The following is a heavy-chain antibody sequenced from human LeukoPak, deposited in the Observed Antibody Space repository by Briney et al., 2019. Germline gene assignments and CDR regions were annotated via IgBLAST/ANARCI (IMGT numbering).Heavy chain of an antibody. CDR2: ISSCSSYI. CDR1: GFTFSSYS. J-gene: IGHJ4*02. Sequence: GGSLRLSCAASGFTFSSYSMNWVRQAPGKGLEWVSSISSCSSYIYYADSVKGRFTISRDNAKNSLYLQMNSLRAEDTAVYYCARGFHYDSSAGFDYWGQGTLVTVSS. V-gene: IGHV3-21*01. CDR3: ARGFHYDSSAGFDY. D-gene: IGHD3-22*01.